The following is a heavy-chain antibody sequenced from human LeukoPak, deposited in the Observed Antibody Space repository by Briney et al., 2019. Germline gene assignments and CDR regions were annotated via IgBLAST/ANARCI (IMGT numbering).Heavy chain of an antibody. V-gene: IGHV3-23*01. CDR2: ISGSGGST. J-gene: IGHJ4*02. CDR3: AKGRFLEWLLTFDY. Sequence: QPGGSLRLSCAASGFTFSNYDMNWVRQAPGKGLEWVSAISGSGGSTYYADSVKGRFTFSRDNSKNTLYLQMNSLRAEDTAVYYCAKGRFLEWLLTFDYWGQGTLVTVSS. D-gene: IGHD3-3*01. CDR1: GFTFSNYD.